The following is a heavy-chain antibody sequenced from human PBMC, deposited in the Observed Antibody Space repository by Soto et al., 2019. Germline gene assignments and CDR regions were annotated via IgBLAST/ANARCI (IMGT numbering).Heavy chain of an antibody. J-gene: IGHJ4*02. V-gene: IGHV1-2*07. CDR3: ARSGGGYDLGDY. D-gene: IGHD5-12*01. CDR2: INPNSGGA. Sequence: QVELVQSGAEVKKPGASVKVSCKASGYTFIGYYIHWVRQAPGQGLEWMGWINPNSGGAKYSHKFQAGVTMTSDTSISTAYMELSRLKSDDTAVYYCARSGGGYDLGDYWGQGTLVTVSS. CDR1: GYTFIGYY.